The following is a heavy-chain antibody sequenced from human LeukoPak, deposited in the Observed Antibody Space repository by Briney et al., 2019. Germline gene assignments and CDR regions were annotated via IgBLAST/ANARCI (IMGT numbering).Heavy chain of an antibody. CDR3: AKRVVVAATTYHFDY. J-gene: IGHJ4*02. CDR2: ISAGGGST. Sequence: QAGESLRLSCAASGFTFSSYAMSWVRQAPGKGLEWVSVISAGGGSTYYADSVKGRFTISRDSSKNTLYLQMNSLRAEDTAVYYRAKRVVVAATTYHFDYWGQGTLVTVSS. CDR1: GFTFSSYA. V-gene: IGHV3-23*01. D-gene: IGHD2-15*01.